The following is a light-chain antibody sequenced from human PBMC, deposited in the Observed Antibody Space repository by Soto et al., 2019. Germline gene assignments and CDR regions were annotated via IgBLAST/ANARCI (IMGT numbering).Light chain of an antibody. CDR2: AAS. J-gene: IGKJ2*01. CDR1: QSISSY. V-gene: IGKV1-39*01. CDR3: QQSYSTPDT. Sequence: DIQMTQSPSSLSTSVGDIVTITCRASQSISSYLNWYQQKPGKAPKLLIYAASSLQRGVPSRFSGSGSGTDFTLTISSLQPEDFATYACQQSYSTPDTFGQGTKRETK.